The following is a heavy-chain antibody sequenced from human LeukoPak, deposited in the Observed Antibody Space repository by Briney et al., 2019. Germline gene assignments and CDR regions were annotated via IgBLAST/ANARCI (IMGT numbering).Heavy chain of an antibody. D-gene: IGHD3-22*01. V-gene: IGHV4-59*01. CDR2: IYYSGST. CDR3: ARVEYYYDRSGFSTTGYYYYMDV. Sequence: SETLSLTCSVSGGSISIYYWSWIRQPPGKGLEWIAYIYYSGSTNYSPSLKSRLTISVDKSKNQFSLKLSSVTAADTAVYYCARVEYYYDRSGFSTTGYYYYMDVWGKGTTVTVSS. J-gene: IGHJ6*03. CDR1: GGSISIYY.